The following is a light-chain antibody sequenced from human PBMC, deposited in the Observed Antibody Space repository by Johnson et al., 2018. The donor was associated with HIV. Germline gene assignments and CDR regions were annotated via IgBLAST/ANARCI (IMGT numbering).Light chain of an antibody. CDR3: GTWDTSLSAYV. V-gene: IGLV1-51*01. Sequence: QSVLTQPPSVSAAPGQKVTISCSGSSSNIGKNYVSWYQLLPGTAPKLLIYDYDKRPSGIPDRFSGSKSGTSATLGITGLQTGDEADYYCGTWDTSLSAYVFGTGTKVTV. CDR2: DYD. J-gene: IGLJ1*01. CDR1: SSNIGKNY.